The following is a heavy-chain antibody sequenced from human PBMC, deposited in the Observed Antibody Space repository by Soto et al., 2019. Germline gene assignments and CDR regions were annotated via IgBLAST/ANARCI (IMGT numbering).Heavy chain of an antibody. Sequence: SETLSLTCTVSGGSFSSDDYYWTWIRQPPGKGLEWIGYIHYSGTTYYNPSLMSRVTISVDTSKNQFSLKLSSVTAADTAVYYCVRDLVWSGYSNWGQGTLVTVSS. J-gene: IGHJ4*02. D-gene: IGHD3-3*01. CDR3: VRDLVWSGYSN. CDR2: IHYSGTT. CDR1: GGSFSSDDYY. V-gene: IGHV4-30-4*01.